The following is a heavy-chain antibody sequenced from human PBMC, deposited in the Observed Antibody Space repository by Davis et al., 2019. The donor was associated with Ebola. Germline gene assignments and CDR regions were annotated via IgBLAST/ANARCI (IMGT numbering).Heavy chain of an antibody. Sequence: GESLKISCAASGFTFSSYEMNWVRQAPGKGLEWVSYISSSGTTIYYADSVKGRFTISRDNAKNSLYLQMNSLRAEDTAVYYCARGGSYTVGDWYFDLWGRGTLVTVSS. V-gene: IGHV3-48*03. CDR3: ARGGSYTVGDWYFDL. CDR2: ISSSGTTI. D-gene: IGHD1-26*01. CDR1: GFTFSSYE. J-gene: IGHJ2*01.